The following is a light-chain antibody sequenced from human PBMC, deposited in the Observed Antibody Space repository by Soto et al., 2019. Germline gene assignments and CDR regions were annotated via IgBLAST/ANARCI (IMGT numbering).Light chain of an antibody. Sequence: EIVLTQSPGTLSLSPGERATLSCRASQSVSSSFLAWYQQKPGQAPRLLIHAASTGATGIPARFRGSGSGTDFTLTISSLEPEDFATYYCHQSYSTRTFGQGTKVDIK. V-gene: IGKV3-20*01. CDR2: AAS. CDR1: QSVSSSF. J-gene: IGKJ1*01. CDR3: HQSYSTRT.